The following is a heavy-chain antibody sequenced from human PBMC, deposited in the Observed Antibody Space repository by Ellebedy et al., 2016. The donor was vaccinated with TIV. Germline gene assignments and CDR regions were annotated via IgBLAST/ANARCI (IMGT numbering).Heavy chain of an antibody. D-gene: IGHD6-13*01. CDR2: MNPNSGNT. Sequence: ASVKVSCKASGYTFTSYDINWVRQATGQGLEWMGWMNPNSGNTGYAQKFQGRVTITRNTSISTAYMELSSLRTEDTAVYYCARDLGSSSWYNYWGQGTLVTVSS. V-gene: IGHV1-8*03. J-gene: IGHJ4*02. CDR1: GYTFTSYD. CDR3: ARDLGSSSWYNY.